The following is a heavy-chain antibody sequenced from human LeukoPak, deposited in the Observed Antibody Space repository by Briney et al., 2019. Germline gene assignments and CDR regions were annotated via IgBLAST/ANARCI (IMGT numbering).Heavy chain of an antibody. Sequence: SEILSLTCTVSGGSISSYYWSWIRQPPGKGLEWIGYIYYSGSTNYNPSLKSRVTISVDTSKNQFSLKLSSVTAADTAVYYCARSDAYYFDYWGQGTLVTVSS. CDR1: GGSISSYY. CDR3: ARSDAYYFDY. J-gene: IGHJ4*02. V-gene: IGHV4-59*01. CDR2: IYYSGST.